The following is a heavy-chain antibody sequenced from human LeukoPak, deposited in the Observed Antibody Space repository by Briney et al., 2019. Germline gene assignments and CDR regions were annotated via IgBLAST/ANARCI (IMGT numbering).Heavy chain of an antibody. D-gene: IGHD5-24*01. Sequence: SQTPSLTCTVSGGSMNSDGDYWSWIRQHPGKGLEWIGYIYNSGSAYYNPSLESRVTISVDTSKNQFSLKLSSVTAADTAVYYCARGARAGYNLEPFDYWGQGTLVTVSS. J-gene: IGHJ4*02. CDR2: IYNSGSA. CDR1: GGSMNSDGDY. CDR3: ARGARAGYNLEPFDY. V-gene: IGHV4-31*03.